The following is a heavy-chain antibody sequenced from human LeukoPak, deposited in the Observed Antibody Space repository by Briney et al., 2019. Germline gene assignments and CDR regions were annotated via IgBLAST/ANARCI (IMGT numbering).Heavy chain of an antibody. CDR3: ATQRGYCSSTSCANFDY. CDR1: GGSFSGYY. Sequence: SETLSLTCAVYGGSFSGYYWSWIRQPPGKGLEWIGEINHSGSTNYNPSLKSRVTISVDTSKNQFSLKLSSVTAADTAVYYCATQRGYCSSTSCANFDYWGQGTLVTVSS. D-gene: IGHD2-2*03. J-gene: IGHJ4*02. CDR2: INHSGST. V-gene: IGHV4-34*01.